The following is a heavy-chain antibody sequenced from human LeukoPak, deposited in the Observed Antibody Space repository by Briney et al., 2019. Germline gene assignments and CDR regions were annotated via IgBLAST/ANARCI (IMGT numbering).Heavy chain of an antibody. CDR3: ARGGTWPPRYFDL. Sequence: PGGSLRLSCAASGFTFSSYSMNWVRQAPGKGLEWVSSISSTSSYMYYGDSVRGRFTISRDNAKNSLYLQMNSLTAEGTAVYFCARGGTWPPRYFDLWGRGTLVTVSS. V-gene: IGHV3-21*01. CDR2: ISSTSSYM. J-gene: IGHJ2*01. CDR1: GFTFSSYS.